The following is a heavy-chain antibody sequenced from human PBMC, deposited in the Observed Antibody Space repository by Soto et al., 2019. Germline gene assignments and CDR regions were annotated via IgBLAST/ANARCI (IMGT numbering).Heavy chain of an antibody. V-gene: IGHV1-18*04. CDR2: ISAYNGNT. CDR1: CYTFTSYG. CDR3: ARVVSTMVRGVIITDGMDV. D-gene: IGHD3-10*01. J-gene: IGHJ6*02. Sequence: ASGKVSYKASCYTFTSYGISWVRQAPGQGLEWMGWISAYNGNTNYAQKLQGRVTMTTDTSTSTAYMGLRSLRSDDTAVYYCARVVSTMVRGVIITDGMDVWGQGTTVTVS.